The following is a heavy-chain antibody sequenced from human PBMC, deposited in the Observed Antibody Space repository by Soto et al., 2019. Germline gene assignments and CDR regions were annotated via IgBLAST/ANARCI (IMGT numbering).Heavy chain of an antibody. CDR3: ARLNGWSPTTFYFDY. CDR1: GYTFTIYG. CDR2: ISAYNGNT. J-gene: IGHJ4*02. D-gene: IGHD1-26*01. Sequence: ASVKVSCKASGYTFTIYGISWVLQSPLQGLEWMGWISAYNGNTNYAQKLQGRVTMTTDTSTSTAYMELRSLRSDDTAVYYCARLNGWSPTTFYFDYWGQGTLVTVSS. V-gene: IGHV1-18*04.